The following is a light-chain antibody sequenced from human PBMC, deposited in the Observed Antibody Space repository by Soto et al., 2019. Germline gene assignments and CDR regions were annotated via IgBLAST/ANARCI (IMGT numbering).Light chain of an antibody. CDR1: QSVNSNY. Sequence: IVLAQSPGTLSLSPGERATLSCRASQSVNSNYLAWYQQRPGQAPRLLIYGASSRATVIPDRFSGSGSGTDFTLTISRLEPEDFAVYYCQQYGSSPYTFGQGTKVDIK. V-gene: IGKV3-20*01. J-gene: IGKJ2*01. CDR3: QQYGSSPYT. CDR2: GAS.